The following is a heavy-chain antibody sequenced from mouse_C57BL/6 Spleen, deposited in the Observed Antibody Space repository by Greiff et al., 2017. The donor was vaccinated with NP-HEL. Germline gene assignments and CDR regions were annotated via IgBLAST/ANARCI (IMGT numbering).Heavy chain of an antibody. V-gene: IGHV1-50*01. CDR3: ARGLGAMDY. Sequence: VKLQQPGAELVKPGASVKLSCKASGYTFTSYWMQWVKQRPGQGLEWIGEIDPSDSYTNYNQKFKGKATLTVDTSSSTAYMQLSSLTSDDSAVYYCARGLGAMDYWGQGTSVTVSS. CDR1: GYTFTSYW. D-gene: IGHD4-1*01. J-gene: IGHJ4*01. CDR2: IDPSDSYT.